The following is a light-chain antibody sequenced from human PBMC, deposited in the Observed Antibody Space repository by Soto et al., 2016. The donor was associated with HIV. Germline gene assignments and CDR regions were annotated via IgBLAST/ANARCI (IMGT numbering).Light chain of an antibody. CDR2: DDT. V-gene: IGLV3-21*03. CDR3: QVWDSSSDHYV. Sequence: SYELTQAPSVSVAPGKTASITCGGSSIGSKSVHWYRQKPGRAPVLVVYDDTDRPSGIPERFSGSNSGNTATLTISRVEAGDEADYYCQVWDSSSDHYVFGTGTRVTVL. CDR1: SIGSKS. J-gene: IGLJ1*01.